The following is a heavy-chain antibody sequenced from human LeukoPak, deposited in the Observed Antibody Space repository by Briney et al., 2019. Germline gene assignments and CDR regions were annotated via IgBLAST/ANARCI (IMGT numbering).Heavy chain of an antibody. CDR2: INTNTGNP. Sequence: ASVKVSCKASGYTFSSYTMDWVRQAPGQGLEWMGWINTNTGNPTYAQDYTGRFVFSLDTSVSTTYLQISRLKAEDTAVYYCASGPSYSGSNEYFDSWGQGTLVTVSS. CDR1: GYTFSSYT. V-gene: IGHV7-4-1*02. CDR3: ASGPSYSGSNEYFDS. J-gene: IGHJ4*02. D-gene: IGHD1-26*01.